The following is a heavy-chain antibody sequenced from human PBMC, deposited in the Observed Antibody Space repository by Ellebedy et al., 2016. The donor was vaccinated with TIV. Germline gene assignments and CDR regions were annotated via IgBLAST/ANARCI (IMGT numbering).Heavy chain of an antibody. CDR2: ISSSSSTI. D-gene: IGHD3-10*01. CDR1: GFTFSSYS. V-gene: IGHV3-48*04. Sequence: GESLKISXAASGFTFSSYSMNWVRQAPGKGLEWVSYISSSSSTIYYADSVKGRFTISRDNAKNSLYLQMNSLRAEDTAVYYCARVGGVRGTAPKQYKWFDPWGQGTLVTVSS. J-gene: IGHJ5*02. CDR3: ARVGGVRGTAPKQYKWFDP.